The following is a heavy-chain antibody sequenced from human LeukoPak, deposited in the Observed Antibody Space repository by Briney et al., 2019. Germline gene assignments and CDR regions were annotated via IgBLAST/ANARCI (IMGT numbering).Heavy chain of an antibody. V-gene: IGHV4-39*02. CDR3: AREGIAAAGTLGWFDP. Sequence: SETLSLTCTVSGGSISSSSYYWGWIRQPPGKGLEWIGSIYYSGSTYYNPSLKSRVTISVDTSKNQFSLKLSSVTAADTAVYYCAREGIAAAGTLGWFDPWGQGTLVTVSS. J-gene: IGHJ5*02. D-gene: IGHD6-13*01. CDR1: GGSISSSSYY. CDR2: IYYSGST.